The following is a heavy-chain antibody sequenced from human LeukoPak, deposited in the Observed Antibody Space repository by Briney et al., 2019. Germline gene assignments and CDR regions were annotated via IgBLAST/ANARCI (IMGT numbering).Heavy chain of an antibody. CDR2: IYYSGST. CDR3: ARVLRPDCSSTSCSRRTNYYYYYYMDV. Sequence: PSETLSLTCTVSGGSISSHYWSWIRQPPGKGLEWIGYIYYSGSTNYNPSLKSRVTISVDTSKNQFSLKLSSVTATDTAVYYCARVLRPDCSSTSCSRRTNYYYYYYMDVWGKGTTVTVSS. V-gene: IGHV4-59*11. J-gene: IGHJ6*03. D-gene: IGHD2-2*01. CDR1: GGSISSHY.